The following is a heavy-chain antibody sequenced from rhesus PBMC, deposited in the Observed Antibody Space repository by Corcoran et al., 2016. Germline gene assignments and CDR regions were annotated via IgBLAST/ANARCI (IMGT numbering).Heavy chain of an antibody. CDR2: ISGSSGST. CDR1: GGSISSSNW. D-gene: IGHD3-9*01. J-gene: IGHJ4*01. V-gene: IGHV4-65*01. CDR3: ARASYEDDYGYYYTDFDY. Sequence: QVQLQESGPGLVKPSETLSLTCAVSGGSISSSNWWSWIRQPPGKGLEWIGYISGSSGSTYYNPSLKSRVTISTDTSKNQFSPKLSSVTAADTAVYYCARASYEDDYGYYYTDFDYWGQGVLVTVSS.